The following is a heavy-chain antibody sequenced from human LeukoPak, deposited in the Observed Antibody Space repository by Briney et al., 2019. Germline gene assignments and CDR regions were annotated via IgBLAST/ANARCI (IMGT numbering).Heavy chain of an antibody. CDR2: ISSSGSTI. CDR3: AKDRTIAAAGYFDY. Sequence: GGSLRLSCAASGFTFSSYEMDWVRQASGKGLEWVSYISSSGSTIYYADSVKGRFTISRDNAKNSLYLQMNSLRAEDTAVYYCAKDRTIAAAGYFDYWGQGTLVTVSS. D-gene: IGHD6-13*01. CDR1: GFTFSSYE. J-gene: IGHJ4*02. V-gene: IGHV3-48*03.